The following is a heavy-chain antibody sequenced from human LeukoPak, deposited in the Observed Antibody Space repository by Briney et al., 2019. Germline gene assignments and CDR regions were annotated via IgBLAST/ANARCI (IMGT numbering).Heavy chain of an antibody. V-gene: IGHV3-21*01. CDR2: ISTSSSYI. CDR3: AKGGSRLFSHI. CDR1: GFTFSSYS. D-gene: IGHD3-3*01. J-gene: IGHJ3*02. Sequence: GGSLRLSCAASGFTFSSYSMNWVRQAPGKGLEWVSSISTSSSYINYADSVKGRFTISGDNAKKSLYLQMNSLRAEDTAVYYCAKGGSRLFSHIWGQGTMVTVSS.